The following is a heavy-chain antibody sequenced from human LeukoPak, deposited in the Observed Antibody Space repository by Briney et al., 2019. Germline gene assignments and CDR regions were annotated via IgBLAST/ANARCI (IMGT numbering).Heavy chain of an antibody. CDR1: GFFISSLD. V-gene: IGHV3-23*01. CDR2: ITNSGGGK. Sequence: GGSLRFSCAASGFFISSLDMGWVRQTPGERLEWVSAITNSGGGKFYADSVKGRFTFSRDNSKNTQLLQMNRLTAEAPAAYFWAKDARRSSGWWFFDHWGQGTLVTVSS. CDR3: AKDARRSSGWWFFDH. J-gene: IGHJ4*02. D-gene: IGHD6-19*01.